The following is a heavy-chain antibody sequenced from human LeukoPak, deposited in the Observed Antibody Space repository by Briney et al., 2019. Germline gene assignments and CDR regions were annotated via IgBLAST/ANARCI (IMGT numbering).Heavy chain of an antibody. CDR3: AKDLRGRILRYFDY. CDR2: SGSDDST. Sequence: GGSLRLSSAASGFTVGHYPMSFVRQAPGKGLEWVSTSGSDDSTYYADSVKGRFTISRDNSKNTLYLQMNNLRAEDTAVYYCAKDLRGRILRYFDYWGRGTLVTVSS. CDR1: GFTVGHYP. J-gene: IGHJ4*02. V-gene: IGHV3-23*01. D-gene: IGHD3-16*01.